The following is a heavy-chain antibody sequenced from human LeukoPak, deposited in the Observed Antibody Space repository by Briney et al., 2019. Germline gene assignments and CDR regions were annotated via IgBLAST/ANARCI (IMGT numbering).Heavy chain of an antibody. CDR2: ISGDGGRT. CDR1: GFPFDDYA. Sequence: PGGSLRLSCAASGFPFDDYAMHWVRQAPGKGLEWVYHISGDGGRTYYADSVKGRFTISRDNSKNSLYLQINSLRTEDTALYYCAKDSHRSGWYNPPGDYWGQGTLVTVSS. V-gene: IGHV3-43*02. J-gene: IGHJ4*02. D-gene: IGHD6-19*01. CDR3: AKDSHRSGWYNPPGDY.